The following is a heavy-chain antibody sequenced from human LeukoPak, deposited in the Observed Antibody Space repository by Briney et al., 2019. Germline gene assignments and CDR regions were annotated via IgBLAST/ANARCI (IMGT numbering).Heavy chain of an antibody. CDR3: SSLLWFGESLRD. CDR2: ISAYNGNT. Sequence: GASVKVSCKASGYTFTSYGISWVRQAPGQGLEWMGWISAYNGNTNYAQKFQGRVTMTRDTSISTAYMELSRLRSDDTAVYYCSSLLWFGESLRDWGQGTLVTVSS. V-gene: IGHV1-18*01. J-gene: IGHJ4*02. D-gene: IGHD3-10*01. CDR1: GYTFTSYG.